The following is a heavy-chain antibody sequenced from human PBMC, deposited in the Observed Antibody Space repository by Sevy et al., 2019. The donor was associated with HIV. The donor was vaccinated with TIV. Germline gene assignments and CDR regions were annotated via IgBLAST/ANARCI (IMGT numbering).Heavy chain of an antibody. D-gene: IGHD3-3*01. CDR1: GLTFNSHA. CDR3: AKEYMLNLWRGYFDS. V-gene: IGHV3-23*01. Sequence: GGSLRLSCAASGLTFNSHAMSWVRQPPGRGLEWVSAISGSGETTVYADSVRGRFTISRDNSKNTLFLVMNSLRAEDTAVYYWAKEYMLNLWRGYFDSWCQGTLVTVSS. J-gene: IGHJ4*02. CDR2: ISGSGETT.